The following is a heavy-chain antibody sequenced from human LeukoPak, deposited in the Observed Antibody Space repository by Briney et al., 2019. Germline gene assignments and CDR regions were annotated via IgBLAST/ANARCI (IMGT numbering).Heavy chain of an antibody. CDR3: ARETRSGSYGKAWRFDI. D-gene: IGHD1-26*01. Sequence: SVKVSCKVSRGTFSSYAISWVRQAPGQGLEWMGGIIPIFGTANYAQKFQGRVTITADESTSTAYMELSSLRSEDTAVYYCARETRSGSYGKAWRFDIWGQGTMVTV. CDR1: RGTFSSYA. J-gene: IGHJ3*02. V-gene: IGHV1-69*01. CDR2: IIPIFGTA.